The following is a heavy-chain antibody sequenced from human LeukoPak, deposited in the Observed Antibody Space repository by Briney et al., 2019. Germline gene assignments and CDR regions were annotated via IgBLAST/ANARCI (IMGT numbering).Heavy chain of an antibody. CDR1: GFTFSSYA. D-gene: IGHD3-10*01. V-gene: IGHV3-30-3*01. CDR2: ISYDGSNK. CDR3: AREFGYHFDY. J-gene: IGHJ4*02. Sequence: PGGSLRLSCAASGFTFSSYAIHWVRQAPGKGLEWVAVISYDGSNKYYADSVKGRFTISRDNSKNTLYLQMNSLRAEDTAVYYCAREFGYHFDYWGQGTLVTVSS.